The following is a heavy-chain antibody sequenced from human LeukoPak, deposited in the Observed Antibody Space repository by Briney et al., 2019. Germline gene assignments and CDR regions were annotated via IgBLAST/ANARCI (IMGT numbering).Heavy chain of an antibody. CDR2: IYYSGST. J-gene: IGHJ5*02. V-gene: IGHV4-39*07. CDR1: GGSISSSSYY. CDR3: SYGSGSYYNWFDP. D-gene: IGHD3-10*01. Sequence: SETLSLTCTVSGGSISSSSYYWGWIRQPPGKGLEWIGSIYYSGSTYYNPSLKSRVTISVDTSKNQFSLKLSSVTAADTAVYYCSYGSGSYYNWFDPWGQGTLVTVSS.